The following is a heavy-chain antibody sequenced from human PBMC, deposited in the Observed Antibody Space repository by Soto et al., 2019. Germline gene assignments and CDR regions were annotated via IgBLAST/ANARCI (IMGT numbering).Heavy chain of an antibody. CDR3: ARSKRFAYCSGGSCYPYYYYYMDV. J-gene: IGHJ6*03. CDR2: IKQDGSEK. Sequence: GGSLRLSCAASGFTFSSYWMSWVRQAPGKGLEWEANIKQDGSEKYYVDSVKGRFTISRDNAKNSLYLQMNSLRAEDTAVYYCARSKRFAYCSGGSCYPYYYYYMDVWGKGTTVTVSS. D-gene: IGHD2-15*01. V-gene: IGHV3-7*01. CDR1: GFTFSSYW.